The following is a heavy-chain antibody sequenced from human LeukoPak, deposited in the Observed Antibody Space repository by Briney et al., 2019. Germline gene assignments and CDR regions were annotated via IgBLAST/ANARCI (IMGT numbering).Heavy chain of an antibody. D-gene: IGHD5-24*01. V-gene: IGHV3-23*01. CDR2: ISGSGGST. CDR1: GFTFSSYA. J-gene: IGHJ4*02. CDR3: AKGVVEMATISYFDY. Sequence: PGGSLRLSCAASGFTFSSYAMSWARQAPGKGLEWVSAISGSGGSTYYADSVKGRFTISRDNSKNTLYLQMNSLRAEDTAVYYCAKGVVEMATISYFDYWGQGTLVTVSS.